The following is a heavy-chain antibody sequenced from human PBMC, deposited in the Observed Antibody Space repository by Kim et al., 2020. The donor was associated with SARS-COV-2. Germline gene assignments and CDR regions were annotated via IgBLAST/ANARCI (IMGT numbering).Heavy chain of an antibody. CDR2: IGGTSNYI. Sequence: GGSLRLSCAASGFGFDTHSMNWVRQAPGKGLEWVSSIGGTSNYIYYADSVKGRFTISRDNAKNSLFLQMNSLRAEDTAVYYCARGGYCSSTSCYFYYYALDVWGQGTTFTVSS. CDR3: ARGGYCSSTSCYFYYYALDV. CDR1: GFGFDTHS. D-gene: IGHD2-2*01. J-gene: IGHJ6*02. V-gene: IGHV3-21*01.